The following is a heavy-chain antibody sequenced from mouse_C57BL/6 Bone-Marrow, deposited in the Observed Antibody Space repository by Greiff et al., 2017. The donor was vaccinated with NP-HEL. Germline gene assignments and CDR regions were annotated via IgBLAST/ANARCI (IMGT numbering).Heavy chain of an antibody. D-gene: IGHD2-4*01. J-gene: IGHJ3*01. V-gene: IGHV14-4*01. CDR2: IDPENGDT. CDR3: TIYYDRFPFAY. CDR1: GFNIKDDY. Sequence: EVKLQESGAELVRPGASVKLSCTASGFNIKDDYMHWVKQRPEQGLEWIGWIDPENGDTEYASKFQGKATITADTSSNTAYLQLSSLTSEDTAVSYCTIYYDRFPFAYGDQGTLVAVTA.